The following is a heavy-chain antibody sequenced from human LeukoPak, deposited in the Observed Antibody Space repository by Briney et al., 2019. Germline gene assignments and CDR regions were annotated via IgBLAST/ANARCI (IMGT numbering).Heavy chain of an antibody. D-gene: IGHD4-11*01. V-gene: IGHV4-39*01. CDR1: GGSISSSSYY. J-gene: IGHJ3*02. CDR3: ARRPLQADAFEI. CDR2: IYYSGST. Sequence: SETLSLTCTVSGGSISSSSYYWGWIRQPPGKGLEWIGSIYYSGSTYYNPSLKSRVTISVDTSKNQFSLKLSSVTAADTAVYYCARRPLQADAFEIWGQGTMVTVSS.